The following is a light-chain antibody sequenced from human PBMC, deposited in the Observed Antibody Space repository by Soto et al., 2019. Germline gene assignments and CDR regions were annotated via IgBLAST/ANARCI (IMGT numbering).Light chain of an antibody. V-gene: IGKV3-20*01. J-gene: IGKJ5*01. CDR2: GAS. CDR3: QQYDSSPIT. CDR1: QSVSSSY. Sequence: EVVVARRPSTLSLSPGERATLSCRASQSVSSSYLAWYQQKPGQAPRLLIYGASSRATGIPDRFSGSGSGTDFTLTISRLEPEDFAVYYCQQYDSSPITFGQGTRLEIK.